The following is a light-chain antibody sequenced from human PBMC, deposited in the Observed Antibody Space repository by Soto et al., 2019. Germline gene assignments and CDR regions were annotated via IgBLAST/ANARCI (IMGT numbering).Light chain of an antibody. Sequence: DIVMTQSPDSLAVSLGERATINSKSSQSVLYSSNNKNYLAWYQQKPGQPPKLLIYWASTRESGVPDRFSGSGSGKDCTLTISSLQAADLAVYYCQQYYSTPWTFGQGTKVEIK. CDR3: QQYYSTPWT. J-gene: IGKJ1*01. CDR2: WAS. V-gene: IGKV4-1*01. CDR1: QSVLYSSNNKNY.